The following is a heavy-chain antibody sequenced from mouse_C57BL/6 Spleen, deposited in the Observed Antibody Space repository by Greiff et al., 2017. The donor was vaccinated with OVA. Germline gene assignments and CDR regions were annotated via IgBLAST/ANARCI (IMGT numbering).Heavy chain of an antibody. CDR3: ASGDGYDDDDLDY. V-gene: IGHV5-4*01. CDR2: ISAGGSYT. J-gene: IGHJ2*01. CDR1: GFTFSSYA. D-gene: IGHD2-2*01. Sequence: EVQLVESGGGLVKPGGSLKLSCAASGFTFSSYAMSWVRQTPGKRLEWVATISAGGSYTYYPDNVKGRFTISRDNAKNNVYLQMSHLKSEDTAMYAGASGDGYDDDDLDYWGQGTTLTVSS.